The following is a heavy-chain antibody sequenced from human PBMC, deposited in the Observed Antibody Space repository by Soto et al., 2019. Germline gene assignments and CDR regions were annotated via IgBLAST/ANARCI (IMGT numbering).Heavy chain of an antibody. V-gene: IGHV3-23*01. CDR2: ISGSGGST. D-gene: IGHD2-15*01. J-gene: IGHJ4*02. CDR1: GFTFSSYA. Sequence: EVQLLESGGGLVQPGGSLRLSCAASGFTFSSYAMSWVRQAPGKGLEWVSAISGSGGSTYYADSVKGRFTISRDNAKNTLYLQMISLRAEDTAVYYCAGRSDIVVVVAAHYVKWGQGTLVTVSS. CDR3: AGRSDIVVVVAAHYVK.